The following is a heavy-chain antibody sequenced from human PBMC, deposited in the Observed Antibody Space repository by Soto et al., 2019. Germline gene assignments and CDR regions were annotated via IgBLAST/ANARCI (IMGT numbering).Heavy chain of an antibody. V-gene: IGHV1-2*02. D-gene: IGHD6-13*01. CDR1: GKTSTGYY. J-gene: IGHJ4*02. Sequence: QVWLEQSGAEVKTPGASVTVSCTTSGKTSTGYYVHWVRQAPRQGLEWMGWINPNSGGTKFAQKFQGRVTMTRDTSIKTVYINVPNLTSDDSAVYYCATTGSSRWESLDYWCQGTRVIVSS. CDR2: INPNSGGT. CDR3: ATTGSSRWESLDY.